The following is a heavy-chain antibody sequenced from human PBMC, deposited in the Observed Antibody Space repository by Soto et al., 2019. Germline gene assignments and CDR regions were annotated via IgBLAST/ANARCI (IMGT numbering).Heavy chain of an antibody. CDR3: AKDRGLSRAGQTNWFDP. CDR1: GFTFSSYA. CDR2: ISGSGGST. D-gene: IGHD3-16*01. J-gene: IGHJ5*02. V-gene: IGHV3-23*01. Sequence: GGSLRLSCAASGFTFSSYAMSWVRQAPGKGLEWVSAISGSGGSTYYADSVKGRFTISRDNSKNTLYLQMNSLRAEDTAVYYCAKDRGLSRAGQTNWFDPWGQGTQVTVSS.